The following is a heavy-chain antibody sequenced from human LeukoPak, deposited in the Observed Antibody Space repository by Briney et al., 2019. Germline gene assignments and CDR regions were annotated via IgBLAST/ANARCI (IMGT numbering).Heavy chain of an antibody. CDR2: ISSSSSYI. V-gene: IGHV3-21*01. CDR1: GFTFSSDS. J-gene: IGHJ4*02. CDR3: ARQSHNDY. Sequence: GSLRLSCAASGFTFSSDSMNWVRRAPGKGLEWVSAISSSSSYIYYADSVKGRFTISRDNAKNSLYLQMNSLRAEDTAVYYCARQSHNDYWGQGTLVTVSS.